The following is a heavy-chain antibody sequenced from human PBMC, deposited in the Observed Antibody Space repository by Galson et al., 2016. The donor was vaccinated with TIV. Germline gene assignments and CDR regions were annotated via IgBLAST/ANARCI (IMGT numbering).Heavy chain of an antibody. CDR1: GFTFSSYD. Sequence: ASGFTFSSYDMHWVRQVTGKGLEWVSGIGTIGDTFYPGSVKGRFTVSRENAKNSLYLQMNNVRAGDTAVYYCARGTFCGGDCSRRWYLDLWGRGILVTVSS. CDR3: ARGTFCGGDCSRRWYLDL. J-gene: IGHJ2*01. V-gene: IGHV3-13*01. D-gene: IGHD2-21*02. CDR2: IGTIGDT.